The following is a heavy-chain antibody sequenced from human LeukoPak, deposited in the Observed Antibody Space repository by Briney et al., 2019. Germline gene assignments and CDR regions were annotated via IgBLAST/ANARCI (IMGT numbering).Heavy chain of an antibody. D-gene: IGHD3-22*01. Sequence: ASVKVSCKASGYTFNNYGISWVRQAPGQGLEWMGWISAYNGNTNYAQKLQGRVTMTTDTSTSTAYMELRSLRSDDTAVYYCARTTYYYDSSGYYHFDYWGQGTLVTVSS. CDR2: ISAYNGNT. J-gene: IGHJ4*02. CDR3: ARTTYYYDSSGYYHFDY. V-gene: IGHV1-18*01. CDR1: GYTFNNYG.